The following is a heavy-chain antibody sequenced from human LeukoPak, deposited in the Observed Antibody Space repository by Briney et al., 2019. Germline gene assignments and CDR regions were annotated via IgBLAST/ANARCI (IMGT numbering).Heavy chain of an antibody. CDR1: GFTFSSYS. D-gene: IGHD3-10*01. J-gene: IGHJ4*02. V-gene: IGHV3-21*01. CDR3: ARRAPERGGVRGVINY. CDR2: ISSSSSYI. Sequence: GGSLRLSCAASGFTFSSYSMNWVRQAPGKGLEWVSSISSSSSYIYYADSVKGRFTISRDNAKNSLYLQMNSLRAEDTAVYYCARRAPERGGVRGVINYWGQGTLVTVSS.